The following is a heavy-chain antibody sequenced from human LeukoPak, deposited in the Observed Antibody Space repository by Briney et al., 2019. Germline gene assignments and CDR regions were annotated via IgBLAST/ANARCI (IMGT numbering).Heavy chain of an antibody. D-gene: IGHD1-26*01. Sequence: ASVKVSCKASGGTFSSYAISWVRQAPGQGLEWMGGIIPIFGTANYAQKFQGRVTITADKSTSTAYMELSSLRSEDTAVYYCATSGSYYVVRFDYWGQGTLVTVSS. V-gene: IGHV1-69*06. CDR1: GGTFSSYA. J-gene: IGHJ4*02. CDR3: ATSGSYYVVRFDY. CDR2: IIPIFGTA.